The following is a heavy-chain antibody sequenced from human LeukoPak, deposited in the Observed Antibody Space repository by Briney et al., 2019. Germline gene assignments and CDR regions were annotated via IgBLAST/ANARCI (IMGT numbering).Heavy chain of an antibody. Sequence: SETLSLTCTVSGGSISSSSYYWGWIRQPPGKGLEWIGSIYYSGSTYYNPSLKSRVTISVDTSKNQFSLKLSSVTAADTAVYYCARGAADPFDYWGQGTLVTVSS. D-gene: IGHD2-15*01. J-gene: IGHJ4*02. CDR1: GGSISSSSYY. V-gene: IGHV4-39*07. CDR2: IYYSGST. CDR3: ARGAADPFDY.